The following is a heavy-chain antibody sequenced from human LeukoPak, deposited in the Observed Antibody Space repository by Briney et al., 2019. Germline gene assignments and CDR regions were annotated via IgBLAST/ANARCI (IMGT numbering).Heavy chain of an antibody. J-gene: IGHJ4*02. CDR1: GFTFSSYW. CDR3: ATRRGNYGHDF. Sequence: GGSLRLSCAASGFTFSSYWMHWVRQAPGKGLVWVSRINSDGSSTNYADSVKDRFTISRDNSKNTLYLQMSSLRADDTALYYCATRRGNYGHDFWGQGTQVTVSS. D-gene: IGHD3-10*01. CDR2: INSDGSST. V-gene: IGHV3-74*01.